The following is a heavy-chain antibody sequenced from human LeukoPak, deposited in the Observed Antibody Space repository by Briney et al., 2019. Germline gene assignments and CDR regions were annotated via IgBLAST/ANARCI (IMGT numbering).Heavy chain of an antibody. CDR1: GYTFTGYY. V-gene: IGHV1-2*02. CDR3: ARVLYGSWFGELLFYFDY. D-gene: IGHD3-10*01. Sequence: EASVKVSCKASGYTFTGYYMHWVRQAPGQGLEWMGWINPNSGGTNYAQKFQGRVSMTRDTSISTAYMELSRLRSDDTAVYYCARVLYGSWFGELLFYFDYWGQGTLVTASS. CDR2: INPNSGGT. J-gene: IGHJ4*02.